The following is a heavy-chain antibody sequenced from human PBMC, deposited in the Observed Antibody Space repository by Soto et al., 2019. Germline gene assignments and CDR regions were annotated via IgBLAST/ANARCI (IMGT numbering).Heavy chain of an antibody. V-gene: IGHV6-1*01. J-gene: IGHJ5*02. CDR3: AIVHRAVAGTRLFAL. D-gene: IGHD6-19*01. Sequence: SQTISLTCAISGDSVSSNSAAWNWIRQSPSRGLEWLGRTYYRSKWYNDYAVSVKSRITINPDTSKNQFSLQLNSVTPEDTAVYYCAIVHRAVAGTRLFALWGQGSLVPGSS. CDR2: TYYRSKWYN. CDR1: GDSVSSNSAA.